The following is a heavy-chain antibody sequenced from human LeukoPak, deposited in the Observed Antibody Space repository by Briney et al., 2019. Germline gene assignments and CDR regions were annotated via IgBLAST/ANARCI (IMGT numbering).Heavy chain of an antibody. CDR2: IIPIFGTA. D-gene: IGHD5-12*01. CDR1: GGTFSSYA. V-gene: IGHV1-69*05. Sequence: SVKVSCKASGGTFSSYAISWVRQAPGQGLEWMGRIIPIFGTANYPQKFQGRVTITTDESTSTAYMELSSLRSEDTAVYYGARGGWGTGYDLYYFDYWGQGTLVTVS. J-gene: IGHJ4*02. CDR3: ARGGWGTGYDLYYFDY.